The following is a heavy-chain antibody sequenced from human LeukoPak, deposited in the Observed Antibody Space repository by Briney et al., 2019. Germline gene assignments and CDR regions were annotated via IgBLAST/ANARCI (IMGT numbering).Heavy chain of an antibody. D-gene: IGHD5-18*01. CDR2: ITYNSGTI. CDR3: ARDSGCSYADDY. CDR1: GFTFRSYA. J-gene: IGHJ4*02. Sequence: GGSLRLSCAASGFTFRSYAMQWVRQAPGKGLEWVSYITYNSGTIFYADSVKGRFTISRDNAKDSLYLQMSSLRDEDTAVYYCARDSGCSYADDYWGQGTLVTVSS. V-gene: IGHV3-48*02.